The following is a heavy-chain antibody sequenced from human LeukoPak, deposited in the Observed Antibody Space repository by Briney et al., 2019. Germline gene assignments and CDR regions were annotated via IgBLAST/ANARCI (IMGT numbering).Heavy chain of an antibody. CDR3: ARDVSYGMDV. V-gene: IGHV3-74*01. CDR2: IKHDGIST. J-gene: IGHJ6*02. CDR1: GFTFSPYW. Sequence: GSLRLSCAASGFTFSPYWMHWVRQAQGEGLVWVSRIKHDGISTDYADSVKGRFTISRDNTKNTLYLQMNSLRADDTAVYYCARDVSYGMDVWGRGTTVTVSS. D-gene: IGHD5/OR15-5a*01.